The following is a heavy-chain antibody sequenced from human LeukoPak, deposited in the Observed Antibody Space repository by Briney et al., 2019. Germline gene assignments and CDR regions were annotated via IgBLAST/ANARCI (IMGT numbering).Heavy chain of an antibody. D-gene: IGHD4-17*01. CDR2: ISSSSSTI. CDR3: ARIPHPDYADAQ. CDR1: GFTFSSYS. V-gene: IGHV3-48*01. Sequence: PGGSLRLSCAASGFTFSSYSMNWVRQAPGKELEWVSYISSSSSTIYYADSVKGRFTISRDNAKNSLYLQMNSLRAEDTAVYYCARIPHPDYADAQWGQGTLVIVSS. J-gene: IGHJ4*02.